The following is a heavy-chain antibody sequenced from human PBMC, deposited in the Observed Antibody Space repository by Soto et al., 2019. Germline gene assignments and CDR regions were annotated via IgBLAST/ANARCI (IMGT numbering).Heavy chain of an antibody. CDR1: GGSISSYY. CDR2: IYSSGST. D-gene: IGHD6-13*01. V-gene: IGHV4-4*07. CDR3: ARTLEAAGTENWFDP. J-gene: IGHJ5*02. Sequence: SETLSLTCSVSGGSISSYYWSWIRQPAGKGLEWIGRIYSSGSTKYNPSLKSRVIMSVDTSKNQFSLKLYSVTAADTAVYYCARTLEAAGTENWFDPWGQGTLVTV.